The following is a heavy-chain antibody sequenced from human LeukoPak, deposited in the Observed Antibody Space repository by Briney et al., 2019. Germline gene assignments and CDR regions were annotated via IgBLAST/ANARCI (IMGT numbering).Heavy chain of an antibody. CDR1: GFTFSSYG. J-gene: IGHJ4*02. V-gene: IGHV3-33*08. CDR2: IWYDGSNK. Sequence: GGSLRLSCAASGFTFSSYGMHWVRQAPGKGLEWVAVIWYDGSNKYYADSLKGRFTISRDNSKNTLYLQMNSLRAEDTAVYYCARDQCSSTSCYLFDYWGQGTLVTVSS. D-gene: IGHD2-2*01. CDR3: ARDQCSSTSCYLFDY.